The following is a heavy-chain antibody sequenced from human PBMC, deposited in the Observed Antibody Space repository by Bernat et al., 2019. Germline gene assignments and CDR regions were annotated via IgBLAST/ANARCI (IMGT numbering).Heavy chain of an antibody. CDR1: GFTLSSYA. Sequence: QVQLVESGGGVVQPGRSLRLSCAASGFTLSSYAMHWVRQAPGQGLEWVAVISDDGSNKYYADSVKGRFTISRDKSKNTQYLQMNSMRAEDTAVYYCGRGSGRYFSNFDYWGQGTLVTVSS. J-gene: IGHJ4*02. V-gene: IGHV3-30-3*01. CDR3: GRGSGRYFSNFDY. CDR2: ISDDGSNK. D-gene: IGHD1-26*01.